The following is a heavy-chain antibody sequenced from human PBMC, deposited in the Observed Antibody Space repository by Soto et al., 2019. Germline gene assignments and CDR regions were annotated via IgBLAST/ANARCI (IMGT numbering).Heavy chain of an antibody. CDR3: ASSSALWHGMDA. CDR2: IIPIFGTA. D-gene: IGHD6-6*01. J-gene: IGHJ6*02. CDR1: GGTFSSYA. Sequence: SVKVSCKASGGTFSSYAISWVRQAPGQGLEWMGGIIPIFGTANYAQKFQGRVTITADESTSTAYMELSSLGAEDTAVYYCASSSALWHGMDAWGQGTTVTVSS. V-gene: IGHV1-69*13.